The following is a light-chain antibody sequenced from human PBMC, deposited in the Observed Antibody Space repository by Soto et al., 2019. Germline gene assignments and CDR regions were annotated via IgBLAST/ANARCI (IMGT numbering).Light chain of an antibody. CDR1: SSDVGGYNF. Sequence: QSALTQPASVSGSPGQSITISCTGTSSDVGGYNFVSWYQQHPGKVPKLMIFDVNRRPSGVPDRFSGSKSGNTASLTISGLHAEDEGDYYCCSYTSSSAHVFGGGTKLTVL. J-gene: IGLJ2*01. V-gene: IGLV2-14*03. CDR3: CSYTSSSAHV. CDR2: DVN.